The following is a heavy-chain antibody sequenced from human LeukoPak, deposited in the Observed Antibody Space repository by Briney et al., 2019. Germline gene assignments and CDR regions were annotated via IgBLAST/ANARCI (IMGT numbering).Heavy chain of an antibody. V-gene: IGHV4-34*01. CDR2: IYHSGST. CDR1: GGSFSGYY. D-gene: IGHD5-18*01. CDR3: AGVDTAMAQFDY. J-gene: IGHJ4*02. Sequence: PSETLSLTCAVYGGSFSGYYWSWIRQPPGKRLEWIGEIYHSGSTHYTPPLKSRVTISVDTSTNQFSPKLSSVTAAHTAVYCCAGVDTAMAQFDYWGQGTLVTVSS.